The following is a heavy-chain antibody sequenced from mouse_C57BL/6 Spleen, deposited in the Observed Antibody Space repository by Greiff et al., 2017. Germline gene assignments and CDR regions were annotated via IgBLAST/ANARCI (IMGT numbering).Heavy chain of an antibody. V-gene: IGHV1-42*01. J-gene: IGHJ4*01. D-gene: IGHD2-3*01. CDR3: AVGYYPYYYAMDY. Sequence: LVEPGASVKISCKASGYSFTGYYMNWVKQSPEKSLEWIGEINPSTGGTTYNQKFKAKATLTVDKSSSTAYMQLKSLTSEDSAVYYCAVGYYPYYYAMDYWGQGTSVTVSS. CDR2: INPSTGGT. CDR1: GYSFTGYY.